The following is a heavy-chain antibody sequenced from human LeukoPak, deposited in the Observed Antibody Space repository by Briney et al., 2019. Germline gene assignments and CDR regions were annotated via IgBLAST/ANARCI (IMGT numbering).Heavy chain of an antibody. V-gene: IGHV1-18*01. CDR2: ISAYNGNT. CDR1: GYTFTSYG. Sequence: ASVKVSCKASGYTFTSYGISWVRQAPGQGLEWMGWISAYNGNTNYAQKLQGRVTMTTDTSTSTAYMELRSLRSDDTAVYYCAXXPYSSSWYGGSDIWGQGTMVTVSS. CDR3: AXXPYSSSWYGGSDI. D-gene: IGHD6-13*01. J-gene: IGHJ3*02.